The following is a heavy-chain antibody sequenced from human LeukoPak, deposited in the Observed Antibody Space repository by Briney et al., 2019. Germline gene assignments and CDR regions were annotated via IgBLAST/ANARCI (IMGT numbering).Heavy chain of an antibody. D-gene: IGHD1-26*01. Sequence: PGGSLRLSCTASGFTFSDYYMSWIRQAPGKGLEWVSYISSSGSTIYYADSVKDRFIISRDNAKNSLYLQMNSLRAEDTAAYYCASDGATLSYWGQGTLVTVSS. CDR3: ASDGATLSY. J-gene: IGHJ4*02. V-gene: IGHV3-11*01. CDR1: GFTFSDYY. CDR2: ISSSGSTI.